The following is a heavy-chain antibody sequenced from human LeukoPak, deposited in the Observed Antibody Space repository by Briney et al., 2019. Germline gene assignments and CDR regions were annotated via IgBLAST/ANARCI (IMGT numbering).Heavy chain of an antibody. J-gene: IGHJ4*02. CDR1: GFTFRSYA. V-gene: IGHV3-23*01. Sequence: GGSLRLSCVASGFTFRSYAMAWVRQAPGKGLGQGLEWVASIIAGGDTYYADSVKGRFTISRDNSKNTLYLQMNSLRADDTAVYYCAKKQGPVMSSWYTDHWGQGTLVTVSS. CDR2: IIAGGDT. CDR3: AKKQGPVMSSWYTDH. D-gene: IGHD6-13*01.